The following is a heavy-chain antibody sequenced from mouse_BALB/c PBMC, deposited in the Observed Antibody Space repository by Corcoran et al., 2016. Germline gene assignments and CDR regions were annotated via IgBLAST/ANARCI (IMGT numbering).Heavy chain of an antibody. Sequence: EVKLQQSAPVLVKPGASVKMSCKAYGYTFTSYVMTWVKQKPGQGLEWIGYINPYNDGTKYNEKFKGKATLTSDKSSSTAYMELSSLTSEDSAVYYCARLYPGIAMDYWGQGTSVTVSS. V-gene: IGHV1S136*01. CDR3: ARLYPGIAMDY. CDR2: INPYNDGT. D-gene: IGHD1-1*02. J-gene: IGHJ4*01. CDR1: GYTFTSYV.